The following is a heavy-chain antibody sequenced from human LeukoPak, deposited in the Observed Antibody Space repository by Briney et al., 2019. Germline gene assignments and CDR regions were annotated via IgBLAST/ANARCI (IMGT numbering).Heavy chain of an antibody. D-gene: IGHD4-11*01. CDR1: GFTVSSNY. V-gene: IGHV3-66*03. J-gene: IGHJ4*02. Sequence: GGSLRLSCAASGFTVSSNYMSWVRQAPGKGLEWVSVIYSCGSTYYADSVKGRFTISRDNSKNTLYLQMNSLRAEDTAVYYCAETYSNSKPARNWGQGTLVTVSS. CDR3: AETYSNSKPARN. CDR2: IYSCGST.